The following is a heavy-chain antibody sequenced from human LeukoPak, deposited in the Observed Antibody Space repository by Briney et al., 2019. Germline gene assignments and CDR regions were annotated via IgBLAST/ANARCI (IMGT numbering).Heavy chain of an antibody. J-gene: IGHJ6*02. CDR3: SRTFRYTVSSAGNYYTMDV. CDR1: EFSLSTSGMC. V-gene: IGHV2-70*17. Sequence: ESGPTLVKDTQTLTLTCTFSEFSLSTSGMCVSWIRQTPGKALEWLARVDWDDDKFYSTSLKTRLSIFKDTSKNQVVLAMTNMDPVDTATYYCSRTFRYTVSSAGNYYTMDVWGQGTTVTVSS. D-gene: IGHD5/OR15-5a*01. CDR2: VDWDDDK.